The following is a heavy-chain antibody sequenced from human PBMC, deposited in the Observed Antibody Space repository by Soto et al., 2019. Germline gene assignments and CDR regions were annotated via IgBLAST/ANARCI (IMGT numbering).Heavy chain of an antibody. CDR2: INHSGST. CDR1: GGSFSGYY. V-gene: IGHV4-34*01. J-gene: IGHJ4*02. Sequence: QVQLQQWGAGLLKPSETLSLTCAVYGGSFSGYYWSWIRQPPGKGLEWIGEINHSGSTNYNPSLKSRVTISVDTSKNQFSLKLSSVTAADTAVYYCARGGHKMLEQQLATTAFDYWGQGTLVTVSS. D-gene: IGHD6-13*01. CDR3: ARGGHKMLEQQLATTAFDY.